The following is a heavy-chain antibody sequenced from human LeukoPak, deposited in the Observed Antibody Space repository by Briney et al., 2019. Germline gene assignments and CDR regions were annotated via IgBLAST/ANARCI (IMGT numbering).Heavy chain of an antibody. CDR2: ISGSGGST. D-gene: IGHD3-22*01. J-gene: IGHJ3*02. V-gene: IGHV3-23*01. CDR1: GFTFSSYA. Sequence: GGSLRLSCAASGFTFSSYAMSWVRQAPGKGLEWVSAISGSGGSTYYADSVKGRFTISRDNSKNTLYLQMNSLRAEDTAVYYCAKEQYYDSSGYYYGDDFDIWGQGTMVTVSS. CDR3: AKEQYYDSSGYYYGDDFDI.